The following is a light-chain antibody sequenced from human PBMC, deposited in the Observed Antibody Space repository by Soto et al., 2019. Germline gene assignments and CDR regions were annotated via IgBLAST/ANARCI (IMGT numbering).Light chain of an antibody. CDR1: ERVSSSY. CDR2: DAS. Sequence: IVVTQSPATMSLSPGERATLSCGASERVSSSYVAWYQMKAGLAPRLLIHDASTRASGLPDRFRGSKSGTDFTLTIRGLEPEDAALYYCQQYGSSPITFGQGTRLEIK. J-gene: IGKJ5*01. CDR3: QQYGSSPIT. V-gene: IGKV3D-20*01.